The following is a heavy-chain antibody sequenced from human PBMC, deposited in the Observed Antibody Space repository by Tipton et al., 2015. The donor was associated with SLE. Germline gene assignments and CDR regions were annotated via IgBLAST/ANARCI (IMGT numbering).Heavy chain of an antibody. CDR2: ISSSGSTI. Sequence: SLRLSCAASGFTFSSYEMNWVRQAPGKGLEWVSYISSSGSTIYYADSVKGRFTISRDNAKNSLYLQMNSLRAEDTAVYYCARDRVSGYYDSSGTEDVYFDYWGQGTLVTVSS. CDR1: GFTFSSYE. D-gene: IGHD3-22*01. CDR3: ARDRVSGYYDSSGTEDVYFDY. V-gene: IGHV3-48*03. J-gene: IGHJ4*02.